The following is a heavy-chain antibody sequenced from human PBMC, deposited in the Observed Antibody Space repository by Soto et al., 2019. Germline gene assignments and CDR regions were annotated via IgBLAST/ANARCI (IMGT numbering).Heavy chain of an antibody. CDR3: ARGSYDSSGYYDSIDY. V-gene: IGHV1-69*13. CDR1: GGTFSSYA. J-gene: IGHJ4*02. Sequence: SVKVSCKASGGTFSSYAISWVRQAPGRGLEWMGGIIPIFGTANYAQKFQGRVTITADESTSTAYMELSSLRSEDTAVYYCARGSYDSSGYYDSIDYWGQGTLVTVSS. CDR2: IIPIFGTA. D-gene: IGHD3-22*01.